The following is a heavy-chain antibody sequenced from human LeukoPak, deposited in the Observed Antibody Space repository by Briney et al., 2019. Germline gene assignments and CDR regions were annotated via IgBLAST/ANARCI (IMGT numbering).Heavy chain of an antibody. V-gene: IGHV3-23*01. CDR3: AMIAGAGTYFDY. CDR2: ISGSGDNT. CDR1: AVTFSGHP. J-gene: IGHJ4*02. D-gene: IGHD6-13*01. Sequence: AGSMRLSWAVYAVTFSGHPMSCVRQAPGEGLEWVSAISGSGDNTYYADPVKGRFTIPRDNSRNSLYLKVNCLRAEDSAMYYCAMIAGAGTYFDYWGQGTLVTVPS.